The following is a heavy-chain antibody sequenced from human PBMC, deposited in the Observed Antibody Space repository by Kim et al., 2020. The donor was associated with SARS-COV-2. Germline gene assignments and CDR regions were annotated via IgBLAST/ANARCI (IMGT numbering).Heavy chain of an antibody. CDR1: GFPFSNAW. CDR2: IKSKTDGGTT. CDR3: TTENPDYNYYYGMDV. V-gene: IGHV3-15*01. Sequence: GGSLRLSCAASGFPFSNAWMSWVRQAPGKGLEWVGRIKSKTDGGTTDYAAPVKGRFTISRDDSKNTLYLQMNSLKTEDTAVYYCTTENPDYNYYYGMDVWGQGTTVTVSS. J-gene: IGHJ6*02.